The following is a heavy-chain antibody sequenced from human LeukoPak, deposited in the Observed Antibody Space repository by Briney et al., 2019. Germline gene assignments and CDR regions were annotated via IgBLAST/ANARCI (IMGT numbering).Heavy chain of an antibody. V-gene: IGHV3-74*01. J-gene: IGHJ5*01. D-gene: IGHD5-18*01. CDR2: IHRDGSST. CDR1: VFTFSDYW. Sequence: GGSLRLSCAASVFTFSDYWMHWVRQAPGKGLVWVSRIHRDGSSTTYADSVRGRFTISRDNAKNTLYLQMNSLRAEDTVMYYCARGTEGYTYGEFDSWGQGTLVTVSS. CDR3: ARGTEGYTYGEFDS.